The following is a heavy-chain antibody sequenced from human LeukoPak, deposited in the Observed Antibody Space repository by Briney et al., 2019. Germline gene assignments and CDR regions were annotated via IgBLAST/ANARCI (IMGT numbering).Heavy chain of an antibody. CDR2: IYTSGST. CDR1: GGSISSYY. Sequence: SETLSLTCTVSGGSISSYYWSWIRQPAGKGLEWIGRIYTSGSTNYNPSLKSRVTMSVDTSKNQFSLKLSSVTAADTAVYYCARDNQLLDYYYYYCYMDVWGKGTTVTISS. CDR3: ARDNQLLDYYYYYCYMDV. V-gene: IGHV4-4*07. D-gene: IGHD2-2*01. J-gene: IGHJ6*03.